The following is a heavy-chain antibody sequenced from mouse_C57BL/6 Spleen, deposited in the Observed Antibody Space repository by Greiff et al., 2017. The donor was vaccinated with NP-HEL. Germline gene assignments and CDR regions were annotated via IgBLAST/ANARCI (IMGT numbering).Heavy chain of an antibody. J-gene: IGHJ4*01. D-gene: IGHD2-1*01. CDR1: GYTFTSYW. CDR3: ARNGNYDAMDY. V-gene: IGHV1-72*01. Sequence: QVQLKQPGAELVKPGASVKLSCKASGYTFTSYWMHWVKQRPGRGLEWIGRIDPNSGGTKYNEKFKSKATLTVDKPSSTAYMQLSSLTSEDSAVYYCARNGNYDAMDYWGQGTSVTVSS. CDR2: IDPNSGGT.